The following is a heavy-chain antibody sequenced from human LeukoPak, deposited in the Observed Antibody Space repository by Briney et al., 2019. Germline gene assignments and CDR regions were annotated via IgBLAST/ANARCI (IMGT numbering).Heavy chain of an antibody. V-gene: IGHV3-30*02. D-gene: IGHD1-1*01. Sequence: PGGSLRLSCAASGFTFSSYGMHWVRQAPGKGLEWVAFIRYDGSNKYYADSVKGRFTISRDNSKNTLYLQMNSLGAEDTAVYYCAKATAPRPFDYWGQGTLVTVSS. J-gene: IGHJ4*02. CDR3: AKATAPRPFDY. CDR1: GFTFSSYG. CDR2: IRYDGSNK.